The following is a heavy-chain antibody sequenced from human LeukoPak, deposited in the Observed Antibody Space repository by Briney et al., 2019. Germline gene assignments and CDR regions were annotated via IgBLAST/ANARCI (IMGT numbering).Heavy chain of an antibody. J-gene: IGHJ6*04. CDR3: AELGITMIGGV. V-gene: IGHV3-48*04. Sequence: GGSLRLSCVASAFTFTSYGMSWVRQAPGEGLEWVSGVSSSGSTIYYADSVKGRFTISRDNAKNSLYLQMNSLRAEDTAVYYCAELGITMIGGVWGKGTTVTISS. CDR2: VSSSGSTI. D-gene: IGHD3-10*02. CDR1: AFTFTSYG.